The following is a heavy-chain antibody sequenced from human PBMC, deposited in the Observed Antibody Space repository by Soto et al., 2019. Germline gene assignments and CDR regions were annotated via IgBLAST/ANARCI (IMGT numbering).Heavy chain of an antibody. D-gene: IGHD3-3*01. J-gene: IGHJ6*02. CDR3: ARDLRFLEWLAYYYYGMDV. V-gene: IGHV1-18*01. CDR2: ISAYNGNT. CDR1: GYTFTSYG. Sequence: ASVKVSCKASGYTFTSYGISWVRQAPGQGLEWMGWISAYNGNTNYAQKLQGRVTMTTDTSTSTAYMEPRSLRSDDTAVYYCARDLRFLEWLAYYYYGMDVWGQGTTVTVSS.